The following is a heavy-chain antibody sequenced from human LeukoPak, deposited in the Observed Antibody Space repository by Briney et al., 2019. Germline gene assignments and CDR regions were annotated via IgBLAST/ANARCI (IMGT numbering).Heavy chain of an antibody. CDR2: IYYSGST. CDR1: GGSISSSSYY. CDR3: ARARTAMGGLAHDAFDI. D-gene: IGHD2-2*01. Sequence: SETLSLTCTVSGGSISSSSYYWGWIRQPPGKGLEWIGSIYYSGSTYYNPSLKSRVTISVDTSKNQFSMKLSSVTAADTAVYYCARARTAMGGLAHDAFDIWGQGTMVTVSS. V-gene: IGHV4-39*07. J-gene: IGHJ3*02.